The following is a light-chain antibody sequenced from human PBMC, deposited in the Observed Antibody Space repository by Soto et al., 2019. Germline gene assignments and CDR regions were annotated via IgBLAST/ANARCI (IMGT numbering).Light chain of an antibody. CDR1: QSVSNY. V-gene: IGKV3-11*01. CDR2: DAS. J-gene: IGKJ1*01. Sequence: EIVLTQSPATLSLSPGERATLSCRASQSVSNYLAWYHQKPGQAPRLLIYDASNRATGIPARFRGSGSGTDFTLTISSLEPEDFAVYYCQQRSNWPPWTFGQGTKVELK. CDR3: QQRSNWPPWT.